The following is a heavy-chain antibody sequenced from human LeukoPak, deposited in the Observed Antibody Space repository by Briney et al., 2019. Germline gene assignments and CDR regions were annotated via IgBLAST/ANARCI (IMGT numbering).Heavy chain of an antibody. CDR2: IRYDGSNK. V-gene: IGHV3-30*02. Sequence: GGSLRLSCAASGFTFSSYGMHWVRQAPGKGLEWVAFIRYDGSNKYYADSVKGRFTISRDNSKNTLYLQMNSLRAEDTAVYYCAKDGWPYSSSWYDYWGQGTLVTVSS. CDR3: AKDGWPYSSSWYDY. J-gene: IGHJ4*02. D-gene: IGHD6-13*01. CDR1: GFTFSSYG.